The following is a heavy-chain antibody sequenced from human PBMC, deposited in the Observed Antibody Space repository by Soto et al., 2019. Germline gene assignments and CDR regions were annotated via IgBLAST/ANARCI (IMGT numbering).Heavy chain of an antibody. CDR2: ISGSGGST. D-gene: IGHD5-18*01. CDR1: GFTFSSYA. J-gene: IGHJ6*03. Sequence: PGGSLRLSCAASGFTFSSYAMSWVRQAPGKGLEWVSAISGSGGSTYYADSVKGRFTISRHNSKNTPYLQMNSLRAEDTTVYYCARVYSYGPYKNYYYYYMDVWGKGTTVTVSS. CDR3: ARVYSYGPYKNYYYYYMDV. V-gene: IGHV3-23*01.